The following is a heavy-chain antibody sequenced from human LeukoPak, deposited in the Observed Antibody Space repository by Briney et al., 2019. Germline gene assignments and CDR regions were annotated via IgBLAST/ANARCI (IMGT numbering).Heavy chain of an antibody. D-gene: IGHD3-22*01. CDR3: AKDRYYAFDAFDI. CDR2: IRYDGNNK. CDR1: GFTFSSYW. Sequence: GGSLRLSCAASGFTFSSYWMSWVRQAPGKGLEWVAFIRYDGNNKYYGDSMKGRFTISRDNSKNTLYLQMNSLRAEDTAVYYCAKDRYYAFDAFDIWGQGTMVTVSS. V-gene: IGHV3-30*02. J-gene: IGHJ3*02.